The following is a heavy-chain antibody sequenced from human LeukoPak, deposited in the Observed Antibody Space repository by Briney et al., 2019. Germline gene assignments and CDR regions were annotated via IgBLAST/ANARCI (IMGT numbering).Heavy chain of an antibody. CDR2: ISSSSSYI. Sequence: PGGSLRLSCAASGFTFSDYYMSWIRQAPGKGLEWVSSISSSSSYIYYADSVKGRFTISRDNAKNSLYLQMNSLRAEDTAVYYCARAVAAPGAFDIWGQGTMVTVSS. D-gene: IGHD6-13*01. CDR1: GFTFSDYY. V-gene: IGHV3-11*06. CDR3: ARAVAAPGAFDI. J-gene: IGHJ3*02.